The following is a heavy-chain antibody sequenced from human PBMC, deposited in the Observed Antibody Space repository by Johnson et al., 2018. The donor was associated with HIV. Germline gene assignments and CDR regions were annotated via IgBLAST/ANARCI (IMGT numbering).Heavy chain of an antibody. Sequence: EVLLLESGGGLIQPGGSLRLSCEASGFTFSSYAMNWVRQAPGKGLEWVSAISGRGGSTYYADSVKGRFTISRDNSKNTLYLQMNSLRAEDTAVYYCAGAYYYDSSGYYDAFDIWGQGTMVTVSS. V-gene: IGHV3-23*01. CDR3: AGAYYYDSSGYYDAFDI. CDR1: GFTFSSYA. J-gene: IGHJ3*02. CDR2: ISGRGGST. D-gene: IGHD3-22*01.